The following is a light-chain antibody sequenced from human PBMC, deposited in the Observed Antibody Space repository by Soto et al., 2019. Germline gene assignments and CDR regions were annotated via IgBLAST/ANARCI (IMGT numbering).Light chain of an antibody. V-gene: IGLV2-14*01. Sequence: QSVLTQPASVSGSPGQSLTISCTGISSDVGGYNYVSWYQQHPGKAPKLMIYDVSNRPSGVSNRFSGSKSGNTASLTISGLQAEDEADYYCNSYTSSSTYVFGTGTKLTVL. CDR2: DVS. J-gene: IGLJ1*01. CDR3: NSYTSSSTYV. CDR1: SSDVGGYNY.